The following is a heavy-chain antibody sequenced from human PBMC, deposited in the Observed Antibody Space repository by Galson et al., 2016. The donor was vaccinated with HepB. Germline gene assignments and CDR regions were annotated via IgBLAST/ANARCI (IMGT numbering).Heavy chain of an antibody. CDR1: DGSISSGDYY. J-gene: IGHJ4*02. D-gene: IGHD5-18*01. V-gene: IGHV4-30-4*01. CDR3: ASEPAQWIQAVESAY. CDR2: IYYNGST. Sequence: TLSLTCTVSDGSISSGDYYWGWIRQPPGKGLDWIGNIYYNGSTYYNPSLKSRATISVDTSQNQFSLKLSSVTAADTAVYYCASEPAQWIQAVESAYWGQGALVTVSS.